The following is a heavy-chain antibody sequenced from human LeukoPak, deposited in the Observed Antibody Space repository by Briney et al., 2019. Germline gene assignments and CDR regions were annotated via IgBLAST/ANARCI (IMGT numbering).Heavy chain of an antibody. CDR2: IKQDGSEK. V-gene: IGHV3-7*01. J-gene: IGHJ5*02. D-gene: IGHD6-19*01. Sequence: GGSLRLSCAASGFTFSSYWMGWVRQAPGKGLEWVANIKQDGSEKYYVDSVKGRFTISRDNAKNSLYLQMNSLRAEDTAVYYCARDLSSGWLNWFDPWGQGTLVTVSS. CDR1: GFTFSSYW. CDR3: ARDLSSGWLNWFDP.